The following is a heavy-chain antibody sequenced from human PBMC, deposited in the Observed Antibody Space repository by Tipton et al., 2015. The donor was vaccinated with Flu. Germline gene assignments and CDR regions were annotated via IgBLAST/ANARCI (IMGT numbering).Heavy chain of an antibody. CDR1: GYSIRSDYY. D-gene: IGHD1/OR15-1a*01. CDR3: ARGLEQQNLRENY. CDR2: IFHSGNT. Sequence: TLSLTCAVSGYSIRSDYYWGWIRQPPGKGLEWIGNIFHSGNTYHNPSLKSRVTISVDTSRNQFSLKLSSVTAADTAVYYCARGLEQQNLRENYWGQGTLVTVSS. J-gene: IGHJ4*02. V-gene: IGHV4-38-2*01.